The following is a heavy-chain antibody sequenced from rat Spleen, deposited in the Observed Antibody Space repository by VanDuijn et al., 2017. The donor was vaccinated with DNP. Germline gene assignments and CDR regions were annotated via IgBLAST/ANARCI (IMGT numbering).Heavy chain of an antibody. J-gene: IGHJ3*01. V-gene: IGHV2S8*01. Sequence: QVQLKESGPGLVQPSQTLSLTCTVSGFSLTSYGVSCILQPPGKGLEWIAAISIGGNTYYNSALKSRLSISRDTSKSQVFLNMNSLQTEDTAIYFCARGVIVAPLFAYWGQGTLVTVSS. CDR1: GFSLTSYG. D-gene: IGHD4-4*01. CDR2: ISIGGNT. CDR3: ARGVIVAPLFAY.